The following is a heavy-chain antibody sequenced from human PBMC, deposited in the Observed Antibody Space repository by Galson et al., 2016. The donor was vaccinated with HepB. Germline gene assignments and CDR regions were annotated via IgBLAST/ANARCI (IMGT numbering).Heavy chain of an antibody. Sequence: SVKVSCKASGYTFINYGISWVRQAPGQGLEWMGWISPYNGNTNHIQNLQGRLTLTTDTSTSTASMELRSLRSDDTAVYYCAREKWFGEGYYLDYWGQGTVVTVSS. D-gene: IGHD3-10*01. CDR1: GYTFINYG. CDR3: AREKWFGEGYYLDY. J-gene: IGHJ4*02. CDR2: ISPYNGNT. V-gene: IGHV1-18*01.